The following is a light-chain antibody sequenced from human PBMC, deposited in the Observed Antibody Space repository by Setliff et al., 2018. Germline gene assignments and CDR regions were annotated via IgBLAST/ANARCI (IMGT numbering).Light chain of an antibody. V-gene: IGLV2-14*01. J-gene: IGLJ1*01. CDR2: DVS. Sequence: QSVLAQPASVSGSPGQSITISCTGASSDIGDSNYVSWYQQHPGKAPKLIIYDVSDRPSGVSHRFSGSKSGNTASLTISGLLAEDEADYYCSSYTTSSTGVFGTGTKGTV. CDR3: SSYTTSSTGV. CDR1: SSDIGDSNY.